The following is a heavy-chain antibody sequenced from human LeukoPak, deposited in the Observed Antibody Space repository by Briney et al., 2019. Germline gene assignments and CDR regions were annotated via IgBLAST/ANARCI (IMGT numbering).Heavy chain of an antibody. Sequence: SETLSLTCAVYGGSFSGYYWSWIRQPPGKGLEWIGEINHSGSTNYNPSLKSRVTISVDTSKNQFSLKLSPVTAADTAVYYCARGQGSPGYYYYGMDVWGQGTTVTVSS. CDR1: GGSFSGYY. J-gene: IGHJ6*02. D-gene: IGHD1-26*01. CDR3: ARGQGSPGYYYYGMDV. V-gene: IGHV4-34*01. CDR2: INHSGST.